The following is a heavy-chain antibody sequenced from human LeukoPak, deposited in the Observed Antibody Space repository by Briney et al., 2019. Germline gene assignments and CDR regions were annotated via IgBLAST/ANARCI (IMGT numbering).Heavy chain of an antibody. CDR3: ARGLYCSSTSCYLEKNFDY. CDR1: GYTFTSYY. Sequence: GASVKVSCKASGYTFTSYYMHWVRQAPGQGLEWMGIINPRGGSTGYAQKFQGRVTITRNTSISTAYMELSSLRSEDTAVYYCARGLYCSSTSCYLEKNFDYWGQGTLVTVSS. CDR2: INPRGGST. D-gene: IGHD2-2*01. J-gene: IGHJ4*02. V-gene: IGHV1-46*01.